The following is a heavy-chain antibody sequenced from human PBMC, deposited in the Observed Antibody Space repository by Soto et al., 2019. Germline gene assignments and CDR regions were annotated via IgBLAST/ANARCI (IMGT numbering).Heavy chain of an antibody. CDR2: ISYDGSNK. Sequence: PGGSLRLSCAASGFTFSSYAMHWVRQAPGKGLEWVAVISYDGSNKYYADSVKGRFTISRDNSKNTLYLQMNSLRAEDTAVYYCARDRVRDYGDYWQPLFDPWGQGTLVTVSS. V-gene: IGHV3-30-3*01. CDR1: GFTFSSYA. CDR3: ARDRVRDYGDYWQPLFDP. D-gene: IGHD4-17*01. J-gene: IGHJ5*02.